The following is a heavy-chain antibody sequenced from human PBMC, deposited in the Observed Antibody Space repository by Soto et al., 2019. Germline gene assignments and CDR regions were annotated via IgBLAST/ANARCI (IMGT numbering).Heavy chain of an antibody. Sequence: PSETLSLTCTVSGGSISSYYWSWIRQPPGKGLEWIGYIYYSGSTNYNPSLKSRVTISVDTSKNQFSLKLSSVTAADTAVYYCASGSRYYYNSSVYYTYWAQGPLVTVSS. D-gene: IGHD3-22*01. CDR3: ASGSRYYYNSSVYYTY. J-gene: IGHJ4*02. CDR1: GGSISSYY. V-gene: IGHV4-59*01. CDR2: IYYSGST.